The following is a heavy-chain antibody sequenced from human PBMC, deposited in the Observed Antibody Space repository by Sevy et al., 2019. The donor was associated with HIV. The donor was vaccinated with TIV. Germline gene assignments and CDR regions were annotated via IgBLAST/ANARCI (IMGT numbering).Heavy chain of an antibody. V-gene: IGHV3-48*03. CDR3: ARVDAYYYKGIDP. D-gene: IGHD3-10*01. Sequence: GGSLRLSCEASGFTFSNYDMNWVRQAPGKGLEWISYISTSDSAIYADSVKGRFTISRDNAKNSLHLQMNSLRAEDTAVYYCARVDAYYYKGIDPWGQGTLVTVSS. J-gene: IGHJ5*02. CDR1: GFTFSNYD. CDR2: ISTSDSAI.